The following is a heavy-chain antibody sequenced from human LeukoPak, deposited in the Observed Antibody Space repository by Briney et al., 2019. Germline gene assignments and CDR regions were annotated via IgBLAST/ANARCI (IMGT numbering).Heavy chain of an antibody. D-gene: IGHD3-10*01. CDR1: GFSFNTQY. J-gene: IGHJ4*02. V-gene: IGHV3-7*03. Sequence: GGSLRLSCTASGFSFNTQYMAWVRQAPGKGLEWVANINQDGSIRNYVDSVKGRFTISRDNARNSLYLQMNSLRAEDTALYYCAKGGGSTFDNWGQGILVTVSS. CDR2: INQDGSIR. CDR3: AKGGGSTFDN.